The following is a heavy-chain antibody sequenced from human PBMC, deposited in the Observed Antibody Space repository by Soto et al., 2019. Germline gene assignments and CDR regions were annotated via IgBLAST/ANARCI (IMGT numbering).Heavy chain of an antibody. CDR3: AKDVGLELRGYYYYGMDV. CDR2: LYSDGRA. D-gene: IGHD1-7*01. J-gene: IGHJ6*02. CDR1: GFTVSSNS. V-gene: IGHV3-53*01. Sequence: GGSLRLSCAVSGFTVSSNSLTWLRQAPGKGLKWVSVLYSDGRANYADSVKGRFTISRDNSKNTLYLQMNSLRAEDTAVYYCAKDVGLELRGYYYYGMDVWGQGTTVTVSS.